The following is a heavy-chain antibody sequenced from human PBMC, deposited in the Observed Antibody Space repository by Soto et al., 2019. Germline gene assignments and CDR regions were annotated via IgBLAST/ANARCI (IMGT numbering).Heavy chain of an antibody. Sequence: PGGSLRVSCAASGFTFSSDGMHWVRQAPGKGLEWVAVIWYDGSNKYYADSVKGRFTISRDNSKNTLYLQMNSLRAEDTAVYYCARRGPLGYCMSTSCYFDYWGQGP. CDR3: ARRGPLGYCMSTSCYFDY. D-gene: IGHD2-2*01. V-gene: IGHV3-33*01. CDR1: GFTFSSDG. CDR2: IWYDGSNK. J-gene: IGHJ4*02.